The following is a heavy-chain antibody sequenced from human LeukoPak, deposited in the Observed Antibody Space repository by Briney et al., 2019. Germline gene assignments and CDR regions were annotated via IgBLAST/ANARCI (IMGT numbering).Heavy chain of an antibody. CDR3: ARSSYYDSSGLHFFDY. Sequence: SETLSLTCTVSGGSISSYYWSWIRQPAGKGLEWIGRIYTSGSTNYNPSLKSRVTMSVDTSKNQFSLKLSSVTAADTAVYYCARSSYYDSSGLHFFDYWGQGTLVTVSS. D-gene: IGHD3-22*01. CDR1: GGSISSYY. CDR2: IYTSGST. J-gene: IGHJ4*02. V-gene: IGHV4-4*07.